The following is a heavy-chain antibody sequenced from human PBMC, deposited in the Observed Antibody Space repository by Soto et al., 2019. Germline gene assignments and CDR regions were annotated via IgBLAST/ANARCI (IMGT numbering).Heavy chain of an antibody. J-gene: IGHJ4*02. CDR3: ARGLAYLVN. CDR2: IWYDGSNK. V-gene: IGHV3-33*01. D-gene: IGHD2-21*01. Sequence: GGSLRLSCAASGFTFGSHAMHWVRQAPGKGLEWVAIIWYDGSNKYYADSVKGRFTISRDNSRNTLYLQMNSLRAEDTAVYYCARGLAYLVNWGQGTLVTVSS. CDR1: GFTFGSHA.